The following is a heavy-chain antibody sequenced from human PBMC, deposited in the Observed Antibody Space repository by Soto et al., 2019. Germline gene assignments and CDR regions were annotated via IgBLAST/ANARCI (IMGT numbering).Heavy chain of an antibody. J-gene: IGHJ4*02. D-gene: IGHD3-10*01. V-gene: IGHV3-30*18. CDR3: AKDPFDGSGSFYY. CDR2: ISYDGSNK. CDR1: GFTFSSYG. Sequence: HPGGSLRLSCAASGFTFSSYGMHWVRQAPGKGLEWVAVISYDGSNKYYADSVKGRFTISRDNSKNTLYLQMNSLRAEDTAVYYCAKDPFDGSGSFYYWGQGTLVTVSS.